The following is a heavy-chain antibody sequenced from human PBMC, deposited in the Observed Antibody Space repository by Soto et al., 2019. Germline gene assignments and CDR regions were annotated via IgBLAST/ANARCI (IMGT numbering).Heavy chain of an antibody. V-gene: IGHV4-30-2*01. CDR3: AREKYCSSTSCLTNWFDP. CDR1: GGSISSGGYS. Sequence: QLQLQESGSGLVKPSQTLSLTCAVSGGSISSGGYSWSWIRQPPGKGLEWIGYIYHSGSTYYNPSLKSRVTISVDRSKNQFSLKLSSVTAADTAVYYCAREKYCSSTSCLTNWFDPWGQGNLVTVSS. D-gene: IGHD2-2*01. CDR2: IYHSGST. J-gene: IGHJ5*02.